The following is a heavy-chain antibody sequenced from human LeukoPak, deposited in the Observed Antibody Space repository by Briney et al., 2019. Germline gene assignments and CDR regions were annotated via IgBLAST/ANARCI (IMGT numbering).Heavy chain of an antibody. CDR3: TRDKYFAVHFDY. CDR1: GFSFSSYN. V-gene: IGHV3-49*05. CDR2: IRSKAYGGTT. D-gene: IGHD2/OR15-2a*01. J-gene: IGHJ4*02. Sequence: KSGGSLRLSCAASGFSFSSYNMNWIRQAPGKGLEWVGFIRSKAYGGTTEYAASVKGRFTISRDDSKSIAYLQMNSLKTEDTAVYYCTRDKYFAVHFDYWGQGTLVTVSS.